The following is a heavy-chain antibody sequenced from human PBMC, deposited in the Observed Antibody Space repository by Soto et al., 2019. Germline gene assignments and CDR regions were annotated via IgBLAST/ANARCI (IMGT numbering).Heavy chain of an antibody. D-gene: IGHD3-16*02. J-gene: IGHJ4*02. V-gene: IGHV3-74*01. CDR3: ARDRSSY. CDR1: GFTFSSHW. CDR2: INSDGSTA. Sequence: VGSLRLSCAASGFTFSSHWMHWVRQAPGKGLVWVSRINSDGSTATYADSVKGRFTISRDNAKNTVYLQMNSLRAEDTAVYYCARDRSSYWGQGTLVTVSS.